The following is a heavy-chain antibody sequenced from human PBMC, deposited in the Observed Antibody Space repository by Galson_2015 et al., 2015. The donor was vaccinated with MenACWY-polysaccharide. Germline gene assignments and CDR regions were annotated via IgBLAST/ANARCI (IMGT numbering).Heavy chain of an antibody. CDR2: IDPNSGGT. V-gene: IGHV1-2*02. CDR1: GYTFAGYY. J-gene: IGHJ4*02. CDR3: ARELCYFDY. Sequence: RLSCKASGYTFAGYYMHWMRQAPGKGLEWMSWIDPNSGGTNYAQTFKGSVTMTRDTSITTAYMELSRLTSDDTAVYYCARELCYFDYWGQGTLVTVSS.